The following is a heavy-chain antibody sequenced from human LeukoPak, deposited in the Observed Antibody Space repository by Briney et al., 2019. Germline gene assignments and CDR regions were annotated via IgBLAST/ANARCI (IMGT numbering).Heavy chain of an antibody. J-gene: IGHJ5*02. CDR1: GFTFSSYA. CDR3: AKEYSYNYVWDR. CDR2: ISGRGDST. D-gene: IGHD3-16*01. V-gene: IGHV3-23*01. Sequence: PGGSLRLSCAASGFTFSSYAISWVRQAPGKGLEWVSSISGRGDSTYYADSVKGRFTISRDNSKNTVYLQMNSLRVEGTAVYYCAKEYSYNYVWDRWGQGTLVTVSS.